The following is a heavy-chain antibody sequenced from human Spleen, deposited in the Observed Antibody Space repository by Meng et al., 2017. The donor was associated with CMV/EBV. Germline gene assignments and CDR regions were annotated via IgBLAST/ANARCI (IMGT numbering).Heavy chain of an antibody. CDR3: ARVRHGGHLRYRDFDF. J-gene: IGHJ4*02. D-gene: IGHD3-16*01. Sequence: FTFSSYAMTWVRQAPGKGLEWVAVISYDGSNKYYADSVKGRFTISRDNSKNTLYLQMNSLRAEDTAVYYCARVRHGGHLRYRDFDFWGQGTLVTVSS. V-gene: IGHV3-30*04. CDR1: FTFSSYA. CDR2: ISYDGSNK.